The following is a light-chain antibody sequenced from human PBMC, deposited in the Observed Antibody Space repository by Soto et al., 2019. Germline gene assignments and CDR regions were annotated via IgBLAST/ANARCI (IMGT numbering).Light chain of an antibody. CDR2: EAS. CDR3: QQYTDWPLT. V-gene: IGKV3-20*01. J-gene: IGKJ1*01. Sequence: EFVLTQSPGTLSLSPGERATLSCRASQSVTSSHLAWYQQKPGQAPRLLMYEASNRATGVPDRFSGSGSGTDLTLTISRLEPEDFAVYYCQQYTDWPLTFGQGTKVDIK. CDR1: QSVTSSH.